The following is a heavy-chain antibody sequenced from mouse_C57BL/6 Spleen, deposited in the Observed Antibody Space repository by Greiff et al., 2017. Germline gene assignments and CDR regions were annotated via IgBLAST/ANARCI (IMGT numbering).Heavy chain of an antibody. D-gene: IGHD1-1*01. Sequence: QVQLKQPGAELVRPGSSVKLSCKASGYTFTSYWMDWVKQRPGQGLEWIGNIYPSDSETHYNQKLKDKATLTVDKSSSTAYMQLSSLTSEDSAVYYCARGGFTTVVARRFDVWGTGTTVTVSS. CDR2: IYPSDSET. CDR1: GYTFTSYW. J-gene: IGHJ1*03. V-gene: IGHV1-61*01. CDR3: ARGGFTTVVARRFDV.